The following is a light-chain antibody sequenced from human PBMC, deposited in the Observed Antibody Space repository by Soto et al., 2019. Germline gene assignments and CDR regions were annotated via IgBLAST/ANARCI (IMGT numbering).Light chain of an antibody. V-gene: IGKV3-11*01. CDR1: QSVSRY. J-gene: IGKJ3*01. CDR3: QQRSNWPRT. CDR2: DAS. Sequence: EIVSTQSPATLSLSPGERATLSCRASQSVSRYLAWYQQRPGQAPRLLIYDASNRATGIPARFSGSGSGTDFTLTISSLEPEDFAVYYCQQRSNWPRTFGPGTKVDIK.